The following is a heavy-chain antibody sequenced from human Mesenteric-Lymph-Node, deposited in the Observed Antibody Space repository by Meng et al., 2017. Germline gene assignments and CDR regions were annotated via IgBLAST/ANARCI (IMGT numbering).Heavy chain of an antibody. CDR1: GFTFTNYP. D-gene: IGHD2-2*01. J-gene: IGHJ4*02. CDR3: AKSSRTSNYYFDY. V-gene: IGHV3-23*04. Sequence: EVRLVDVGGVCGQTGGSLRLFCAASGFTFTNYPMIWVRQAPGKGLEWVSAISGSGETTYYADSVKGRFTISRDNSENTLYLQMTSLRAEETAVYYCAKSSRTSNYYFDYWGQGALVTVSS. CDR2: ISGSGETT.